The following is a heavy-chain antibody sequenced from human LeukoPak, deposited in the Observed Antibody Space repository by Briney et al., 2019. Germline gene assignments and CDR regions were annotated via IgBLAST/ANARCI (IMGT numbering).Heavy chain of an antibody. D-gene: IGHD6-13*01. CDR1: GYSISSGYY. V-gene: IGHV4-38-2*01. CDR3: ARGREAAAHPGRFGP. CDR2: IYHSGST. J-gene: IGHJ5*02. Sequence: PSETLSLTCAVSGYSISSGYYWGWIRQPPGKGLEWIGSIYHSGSTYYNPSLKSRVTISVDTSKNQFSLKLSSVTAADTAVYYCARGREAAAHPGRFGPWGQGTLVTVSS.